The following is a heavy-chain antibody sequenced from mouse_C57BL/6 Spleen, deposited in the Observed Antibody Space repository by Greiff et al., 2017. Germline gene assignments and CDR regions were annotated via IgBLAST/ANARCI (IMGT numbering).Heavy chain of an antibody. V-gene: IGHV6-3*01. CDR1: GFTFSNYW. D-gene: IGHD4-1*01. CDR3: TDWGDHYDAMDY. CDR2: IILKSDNYES. Sequence: EVQRVESGGGLVQPGGSMKLSCVASGFTFSNYWMNWVRQSPEKGLEWVAQIILKSDNYESNYAEPVKGRFTISRDDSKSSVYQQMNNLRAEDTGIYYCTDWGDHYDAMDYWGQGTSVTVSS. J-gene: IGHJ4*01.